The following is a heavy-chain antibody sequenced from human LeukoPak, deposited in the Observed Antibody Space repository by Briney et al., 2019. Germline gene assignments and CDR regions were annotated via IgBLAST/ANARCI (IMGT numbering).Heavy chain of an antibody. CDR1: GFTFSSYA. D-gene: IGHD3-3*01. J-gene: IGHJ5*02. CDR3: ASDDFWSGYHNWFDP. Sequence: GGSLRLSCAASGFTFSSYAMSWVRQAPGKGLEWVSAISGSGGSTYYADSVKGRFTISRDNSKNTLYLQMNSLRAEDTAVYYCASDDFWSGYHNWFDPWGQGTLVTVSS. CDR2: ISGSGGST. V-gene: IGHV3-23*01.